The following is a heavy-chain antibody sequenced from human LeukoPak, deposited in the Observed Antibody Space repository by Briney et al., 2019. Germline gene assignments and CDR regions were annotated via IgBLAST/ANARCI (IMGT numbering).Heavy chain of an antibody. J-gene: IGHJ4*02. CDR1: GFTFSSYG. V-gene: IGHV3-30*02. CDR3: AKDLYSGSYYFDY. D-gene: IGHD1-26*01. Sequence: GGSLRLSCAASGFTFSSYGMHWVRRAPGKGLEWVAFIRYDGSNKYYADSVKGRFTISRDNSKNTLYLQMNSLRAEDTAVYYCAKDLYSGSYYFDYWGQGTLVTVSS. CDR2: IRYDGSNK.